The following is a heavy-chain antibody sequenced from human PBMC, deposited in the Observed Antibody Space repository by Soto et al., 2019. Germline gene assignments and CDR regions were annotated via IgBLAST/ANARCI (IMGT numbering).Heavy chain of an antibody. CDR2: VYNSGST. J-gene: IGHJ4*02. V-gene: IGHV4-59*01. CDR3: ARYRREAVAGYTLDN. Sequence: SETLSLTCTVSGGSISSNYWTWIRQPPGKGLEWIGYVYNSGSTNYNPSLKSRVTISEDTSKSQFSLKVNSMTAADTAVYYCARYRREAVAGYTLDNWGQGILVTFSS. D-gene: IGHD6-13*01. CDR1: GGSISSNY.